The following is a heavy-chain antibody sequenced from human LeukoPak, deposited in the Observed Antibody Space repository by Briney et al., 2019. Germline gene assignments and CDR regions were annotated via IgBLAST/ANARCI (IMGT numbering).Heavy chain of an antibody. Sequence: GGSLRLSCAASGFTFTSYAIDWVRQAPGKGLEWVVVISHDGSNKYYADSVKGRFTVSRDNSKNTLYLQMNSLRAEDTAVYYCARGQGKLLPDLHYYYGMDVWGQGTTVTVSS. V-gene: IGHV3-30*14. CDR2: ISHDGSNK. CDR1: GFTFTSYA. CDR3: ARGQGKLLPDLHYYYGMDV. D-gene: IGHD2-15*01. J-gene: IGHJ6*02.